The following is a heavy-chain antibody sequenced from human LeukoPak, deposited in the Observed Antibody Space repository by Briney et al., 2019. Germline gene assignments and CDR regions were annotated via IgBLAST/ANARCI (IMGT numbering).Heavy chain of an antibody. J-gene: IGHJ4*02. D-gene: IGHD4-17*01. V-gene: IGHV1-2*02. CDR3: ARGRTTIDY. Sequence: ASVNVSCKTSGCTFTGYYMYWVGQAPGQGLEWMGWINPNSGGTHYPQIFQGRITMTSDTTISTGYKEVNRLRSDDTAVYYCARGRTTIDYWGQGTLVTVSS. CDR2: INPNSGGT. CDR1: GCTFTGYY.